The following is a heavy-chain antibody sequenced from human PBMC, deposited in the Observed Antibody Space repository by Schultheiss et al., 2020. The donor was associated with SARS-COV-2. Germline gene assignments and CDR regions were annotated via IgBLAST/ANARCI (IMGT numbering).Heavy chain of an antibody. V-gene: IGHV3-33*01. D-gene: IGHD6-19*01. CDR3: ARVDSSGWQSYGMDV. J-gene: IGHJ6*02. Sequence: GESLKISCAASGFTFSSYGMHWVRQAPGKGLEWVAVIWYDGSNKYYADSVKGRFTISRDNSKNTLYLQMNSLRAEDTAVYYCARVDSSGWQSYGMDVWGQGTTVTV. CDR2: IWYDGSNK. CDR1: GFTFSSYG.